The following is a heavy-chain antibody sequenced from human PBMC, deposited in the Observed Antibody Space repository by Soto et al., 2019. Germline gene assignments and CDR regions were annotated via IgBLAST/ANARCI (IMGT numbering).Heavy chain of an antibody. Sequence: GGSLRLSCSASGFSVNYNYMTWVRQAPGRRPEWVAVIYTRGTTHYADFATGRFTFSRDNSKNTLYLQMDSLRPEDTAVYYCAKLWGYYFESWGPGTLVTSPQ. J-gene: IGHJ4*02. CDR3: AKLWGYYFES. CDR1: GFSVNYNY. D-gene: IGHD2-21*01. CDR2: IYTRGTT. V-gene: IGHV3-53*01.